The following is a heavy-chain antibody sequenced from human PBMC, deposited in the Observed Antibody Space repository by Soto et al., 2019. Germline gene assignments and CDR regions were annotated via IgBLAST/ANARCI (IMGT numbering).Heavy chain of an antibody. CDR1: GFTFSSYA. CDR3: AKSRVSYSSGWYWFDP. V-gene: IGHV3-23*01. D-gene: IGHD6-19*01. CDR2: ISGSGGST. Sequence: GGSLRLSCAASGFTFSSYAMSWVRQAPGKGLEWVSAISGSGGSTYYADSVKGRFTISRDNSKNTLYLQMNSLRAEDTAVYYCAKSRVSYSSGWYWFDPWGQGTLVTVSS. J-gene: IGHJ5*02.